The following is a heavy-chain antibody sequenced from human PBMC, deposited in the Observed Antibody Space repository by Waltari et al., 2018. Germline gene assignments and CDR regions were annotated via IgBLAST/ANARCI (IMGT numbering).Heavy chain of an antibody. Sequence: EVQLVESGGGLVQPGGSLRLSCAASGFTFSSYWMHSVRQAPGMGLVWVSRMNGEGRSTSEGESVKGRFTIAGDNAQNTRYRQMNSRRAEDTAVYYCARREVVGYYYDSSGYYVDYWGQGTLVTVSS. CDR1: GFTFSSYW. CDR3: ARREVVGYYYDSSGYYVDY. J-gene: IGHJ4*02. D-gene: IGHD3-22*01. CDR2: MNGEGRST. V-gene: IGHV3-74*01.